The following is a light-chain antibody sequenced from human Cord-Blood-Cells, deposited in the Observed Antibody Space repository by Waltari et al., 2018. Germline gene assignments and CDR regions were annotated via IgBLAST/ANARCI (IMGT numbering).Light chain of an antibody. J-gene: IGLJ3*02. CDR1: SSDVGGYNY. CDR3: SSYTSSSTWV. Sequence: QSALTQPASVSGSPGQSITISCTGTSSDVGGYNYVSWYQQHPGKAPKLQIYDVSKRPSGVSHRFSGSKSGNTASLTISGLQAEDEADYYCSSYTSSSTWVFGGGTKLTVL. V-gene: IGLV2-14*01. CDR2: DVS.